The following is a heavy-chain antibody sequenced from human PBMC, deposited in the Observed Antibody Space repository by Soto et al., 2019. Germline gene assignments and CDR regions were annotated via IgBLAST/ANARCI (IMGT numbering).Heavy chain of an antibody. CDR3: AKAKNDYNWDNRPPFDY. Sequence: PEGSLWLSCEASGVTLSNYAMTWIRQAPGKGLEWVSLISANDVGTYYAESVKTRFTISTDQSRNTVYLQMDSLRADDTAIYYCAKAKNDYNWDNRPPFDYWGQGTLVTVSS. V-gene: IGHV3-23*01. D-gene: IGHD1-20*01. CDR1: GVTLSNYA. CDR2: ISANDVGT. J-gene: IGHJ4*02.